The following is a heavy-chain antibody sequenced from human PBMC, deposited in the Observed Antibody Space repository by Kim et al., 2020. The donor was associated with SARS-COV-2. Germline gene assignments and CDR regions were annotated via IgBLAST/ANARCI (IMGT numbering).Heavy chain of an antibody. J-gene: IGHJ4*02. CDR3: ASYTLLWFGEYYFDY. D-gene: IGHD3-10*01. V-gene: IGHV1-24*01. Sequence: QKFQGRVTMTEDTSTDTAYMELSSLRSEDTAVYYCASYTLLWFGEYYFDYWGQGTLVTVSS.